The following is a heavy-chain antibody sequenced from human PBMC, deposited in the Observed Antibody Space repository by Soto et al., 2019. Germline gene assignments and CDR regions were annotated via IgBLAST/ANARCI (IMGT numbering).Heavy chain of an antibody. CDR2: LFYSGST. CDR1: YGSMTSYY. D-gene: IGHD5-12*01. CDR3: ARLGTNSGRSFDWYFDL. Sequence: QVQLQESGPGLVKPSETLSLTCSVSYGSMTSYYWSWIRQPPGKGLEWIGSLFYSGSTNYNPALKSRVTISRDTARSQFSLKLSSVTAADTAVYYCARLGTNSGRSFDWYFDLWGRGTRVTVSS. J-gene: IGHJ2*01. V-gene: IGHV4-59*01.